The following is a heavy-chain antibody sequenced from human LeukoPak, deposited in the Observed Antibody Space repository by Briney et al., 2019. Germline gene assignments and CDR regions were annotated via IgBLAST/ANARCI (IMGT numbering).Heavy chain of an antibody. J-gene: IGHJ4*02. CDR3: ARDVEGTIYQQLISGSFDY. CDR2: YNGNT. D-gene: IGHD6-13*01. Sequence: YNGNTNYAEKLQGRVTMTTDTSTNTAYMELRSLRSDDTAVYYCARDVEGTIYQQLISGSFDYWGQGTLVTVSS. V-gene: IGHV1-18*01.